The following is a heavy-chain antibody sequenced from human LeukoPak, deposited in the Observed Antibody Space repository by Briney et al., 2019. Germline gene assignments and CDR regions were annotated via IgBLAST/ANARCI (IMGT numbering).Heavy chain of an antibody. CDR1: GFTFSSYG. CDR2: IWYDGSNK. J-gene: IGHJ4*02. D-gene: IGHD6-13*01. V-gene: IGHV3-33*01. Sequence: PGGSLRLSCAASGFTFSSYGMHWVRQAPGKGLEWVAVIWYDGSNKYYADSVKGRFTISRDNSKNTLYLQMNSLRAEDTAVYYCARDYRVAAADYWGQGTLVTVSS. CDR3: ARDYRVAAADY.